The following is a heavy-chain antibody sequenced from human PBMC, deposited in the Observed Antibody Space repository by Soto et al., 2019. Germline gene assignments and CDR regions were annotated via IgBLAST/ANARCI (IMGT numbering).Heavy chain of an antibody. V-gene: IGHV4-31*03. J-gene: IGHJ6*04. CDR1: GGSISSGGYY. CDR3: ATGAGEVVPAAPSPPRLDV. Sequence: PSETLSLTCTVSGGSISSGGYYWSWIRQHPGKGLEWIGYIYYSGSTYYNPSLKSRVTISVDTSKNQFSLKLSSVTAADTAVYYCATGAGEVVPAAPSPPRLDVWGKGTTVTAPQ. D-gene: IGHD2-2*01. CDR2: IYYSGST.